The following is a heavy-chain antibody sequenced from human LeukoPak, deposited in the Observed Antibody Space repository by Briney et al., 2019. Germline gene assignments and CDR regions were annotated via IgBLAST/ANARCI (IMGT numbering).Heavy chain of an antibody. CDR1: GFTFSSYS. CDR3: AREVENSSGWYSHFDY. CDR2: ISSSSSYI. V-gene: IGHV3-21*01. Sequence: PGGSLRLSCAASGFTFSSYSMNWVRQAPGKGLEWVSSISSSSSYIYYADSVKGRFTISRDNAKNSLYLQMNSLRAEDTAVYYCAREVENSSGWYSHFDYWGQGTLVTVSS. J-gene: IGHJ4*02. D-gene: IGHD6-19*01.